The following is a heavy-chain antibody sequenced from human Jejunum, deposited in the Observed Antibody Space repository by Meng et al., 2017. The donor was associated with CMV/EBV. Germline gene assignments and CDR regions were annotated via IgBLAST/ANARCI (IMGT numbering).Heavy chain of an antibody. D-gene: IGHD3-22*01. J-gene: IGHJ4*02. V-gene: IGHV4-4*07. CDR2: FSPGGNI. CDR3: ARGESRGYYYFDY. Sequence: HVHRQESGPGLVTPSATLSLTCTVSGDSISNYFWSWIRQSAGKKLEWIGRFSPGGNINYIPSLKGRLTMSVDTSNNQIFLNVTSVTAADTALYYCARGESRGYYYFDYWGQGILVTVSS. CDR1: GDSISNYF.